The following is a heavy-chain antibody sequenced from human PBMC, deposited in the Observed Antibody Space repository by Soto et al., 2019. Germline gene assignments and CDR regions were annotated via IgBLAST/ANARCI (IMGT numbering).Heavy chain of an antibody. V-gene: IGHV3-23*01. CDR2: ISGCGGST. J-gene: IGHJ3*02. Sequence: GGSLRLSCAASGFTFSSYAMSWVRQAPGKGLEWVSAISGCGGSTYYADSVKGRFTISRDNSKNTLYLQMNSLRAEDTAVYYCAKGLWFGENGDAFDIWGQGTMVTVSS. CDR3: AKGLWFGENGDAFDI. D-gene: IGHD3-10*01. CDR1: GFTFSSYA.